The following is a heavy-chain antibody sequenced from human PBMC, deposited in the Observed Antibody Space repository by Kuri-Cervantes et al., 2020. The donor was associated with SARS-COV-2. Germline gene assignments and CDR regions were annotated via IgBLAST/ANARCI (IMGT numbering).Heavy chain of an antibody. J-gene: IGHJ4*02. Sequence: GGSLRLSCAASGFIFSSYGMNWVRQAPGKGLEWVSTISESGGVTYYADPVMGRFTISRDNSKNMLYLQMHSLRVEDTAVYYCAKARPSGGYWGQGTLVTVSS. D-gene: IGHD4-23*01. V-gene: IGHV3-23*01. CDR2: ISESGGVT. CDR3: AKARPSGGY. CDR1: GFIFSSYG.